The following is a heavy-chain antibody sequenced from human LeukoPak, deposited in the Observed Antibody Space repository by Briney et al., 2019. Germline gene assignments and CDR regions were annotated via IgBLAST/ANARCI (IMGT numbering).Heavy chain of an antibody. CDR3: ARGGWDIVVVVAAQRRWFDP. CDR2: IYYSGST. J-gene: IGHJ5*02. V-gene: IGHV4-59*01. D-gene: IGHD2-15*01. Sequence: SETLSLTCTVSGGSITNYYWSWLRQPPGKGLEWIGYIYYSGSTKYKSSLKSRVTISVDTSKNQFSLKLSSVTAADTAVYYCARGGWDIVVVVAAQRRWFDPWGRGTLVTVSS. CDR1: GGSITNYY.